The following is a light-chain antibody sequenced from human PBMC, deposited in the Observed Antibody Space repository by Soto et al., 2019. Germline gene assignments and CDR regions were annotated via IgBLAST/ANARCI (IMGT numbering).Light chain of an antibody. CDR3: QQYNNFLSYT. J-gene: IGKJ2*01. CDR1: QSITTN. CDR2: AAS. Sequence: EIVMTQSPATLSVSPGERATLSCRASQSITTNLAWYQQKPGQAPRLLIYAASTRATSIPARFSGSGSGTDFTLTISGLQSEDFAFYYCQQYNNFLSYTFGKGTKLEIK. V-gene: IGKV3-15*01.